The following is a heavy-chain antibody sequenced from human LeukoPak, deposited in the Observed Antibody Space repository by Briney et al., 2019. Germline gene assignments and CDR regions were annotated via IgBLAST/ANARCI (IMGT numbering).Heavy chain of an antibody. D-gene: IGHD3-10*01. CDR2: INPSGGST. CDR1: GYTFTSYY. J-gene: IGHJ4*02. V-gene: IGHV1-46*01. CDR3: ARDAPYGSVDY. Sequence: ASVKVSCKASGYTFTSYYMHWVRQAPGQGLEWMGIINPSGGSTSYAQKFQGRVTMTTDTSTSTAYMELRSLRSDDTAVYYCARDAPYGSVDYWGQGTLVTVSS.